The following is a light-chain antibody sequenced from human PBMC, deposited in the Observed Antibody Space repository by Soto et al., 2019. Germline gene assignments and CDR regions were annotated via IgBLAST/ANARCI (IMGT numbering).Light chain of an antibody. Sequence: EIVFTQSQGTLSLSPGRRTTLSCRATQSVSSSSLAWYQQRRGQAPRLLIHGASSRATGIPDRCSGSGSGRDLTLTIRTLGPGGFEVYWCPQYGSSHRSFGQGAKGDIK. V-gene: IGKV3-20*01. J-gene: IGKJ3*01. CDR3: PQYGSSHRS. CDR2: GAS. CDR1: QSVSSSS.